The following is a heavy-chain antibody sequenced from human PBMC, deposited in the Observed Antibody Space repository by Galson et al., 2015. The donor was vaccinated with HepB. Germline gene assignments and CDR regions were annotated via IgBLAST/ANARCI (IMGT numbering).Heavy chain of an antibody. CDR2: IHYSGTT. D-gene: IGHD6-13*01. J-gene: IGHJ4*02. CDR3: ARHGDYGNSWPLDY. V-gene: IGHV4-61*01. Sequence: ETLSLTCAVSGGSVSSGNYHWSWIRQPPGKALEWIAYIHYSGTTNYNPSLKSRVTISVDTPRDQFSLKLSSVTAADTAVYYCARHGDYGNSWPLDYWGLGTLVTISS. CDR1: GGSVSSGNYH.